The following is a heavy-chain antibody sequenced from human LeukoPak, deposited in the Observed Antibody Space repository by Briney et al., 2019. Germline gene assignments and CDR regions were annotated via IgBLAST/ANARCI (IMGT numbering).Heavy chain of an antibody. J-gene: IGHJ4*02. Sequence: GGSLRLSCAASGFTFSSYAMFWVRQAPGKGLEWVAVITYDASSIYYADSVKGRFTISRDNSKNTLYLQMNNLRAEDTAVYYCARDSPGVLINAWVHWGQGTLVTVSS. CDR2: ITYDASSI. CDR3: ARDSPGVLINAWVH. D-gene: IGHD3-9*01. CDR1: GFTFSSYA. V-gene: IGHV3-30-3*01.